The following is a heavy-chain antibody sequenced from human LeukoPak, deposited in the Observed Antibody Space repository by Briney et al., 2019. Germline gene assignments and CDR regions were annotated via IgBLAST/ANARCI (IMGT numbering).Heavy chain of an antibody. D-gene: IGHD6-13*01. CDR1: GFTFSSYS. J-gene: IGHJ6*02. V-gene: IGHV3-21*01. CDR2: ISSSSSYI. CDR3: AGPPSMIAAAGMDV. Sequence: GGSLRLSCAASGFTFSSYSMNWVRQAPGKGLEWVSSISSSSSYIYYADSVKGRFTIPRDNAKNSLYLQMNSLRAEDTAVYYCAGPPSMIAAAGMDVWGQGTTVTVSS.